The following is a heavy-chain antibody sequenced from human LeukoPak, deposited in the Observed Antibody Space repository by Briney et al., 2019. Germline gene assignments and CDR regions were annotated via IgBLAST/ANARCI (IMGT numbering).Heavy chain of an antibody. J-gene: IGHJ4*02. CDR3: ARGGDSSSWRPFDY. CDR1: GGSFSGYY. D-gene: IGHD6-13*01. V-gene: IGHV4-34*01. Sequence: SETLSLTCAVYGGSFSGYYWSWIRQPPGKGLEWIGEINHSGSTNYNPSLKSRVTISVDTSKNQFSLKLSSVTAADTAVYYCARGGDSSSWRPFDYWGQGTLVTVSS. CDR2: INHSGST.